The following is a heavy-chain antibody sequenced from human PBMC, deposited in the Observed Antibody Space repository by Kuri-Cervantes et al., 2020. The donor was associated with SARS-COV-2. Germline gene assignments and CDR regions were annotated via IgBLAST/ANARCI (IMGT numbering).Heavy chain of an antibody. J-gene: IGHJ4*02. CDR1: GFTFGSYV. CDR2: ISVSGGST. V-gene: IGHV3-23*01. Sequence: GESLKICWAASGFTFGSYVMNWVRQAPGKGLEWVSTISVSGGSTYYADSVKGRFTISRDSSENTLYLQMNSLRAEDTAVYYCARAYCGGDCEFDYWGQGTLVTVSS. D-gene: IGHD2-21*02. CDR3: ARAYCGGDCEFDY.